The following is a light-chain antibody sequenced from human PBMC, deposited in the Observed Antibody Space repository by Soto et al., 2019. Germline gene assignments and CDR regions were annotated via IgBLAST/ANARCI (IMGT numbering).Light chain of an antibody. V-gene: IGKV1-6*01. CDR3: LQDYNYPRT. J-gene: IGKJ2*01. Sequence: AIQMTQSPSSLSASVGDRVTITCRSSQDIRTELGWYQQRPGKAPNLLIYGASTLQTGVPSRFSGSGSGTDFSLTISSLQPEDVATYFCLQDYNYPRTFSQGTKLQIK. CDR2: GAS. CDR1: QDIRTE.